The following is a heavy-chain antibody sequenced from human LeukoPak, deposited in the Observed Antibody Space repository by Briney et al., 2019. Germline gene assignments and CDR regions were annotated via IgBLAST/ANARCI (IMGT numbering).Heavy chain of an antibody. CDR3: ARDRGIYIVATYSYDY. CDR1: GYTFTGYY. D-gene: IGHD5-12*01. Sequence: ASVKVSCKASGYTFTGYYMHWVRQAPGQGLEWMGWINPNSGGTNYAQKFQGRVTMTRDTSISTAYMELSRLRSDDTAVYYCARDRGIYIVATYSYDYWAREPWSPSPQ. J-gene: IGHJ4*02. CDR2: INPNSGGT. V-gene: IGHV1-2*02.